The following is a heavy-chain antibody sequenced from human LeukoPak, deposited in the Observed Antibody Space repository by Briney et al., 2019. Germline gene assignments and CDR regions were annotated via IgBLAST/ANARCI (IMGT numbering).Heavy chain of an antibody. CDR2: IYYSGST. CDR3: ARVSCSSTSCYWGSAYNWFDP. D-gene: IGHD2-2*01. J-gene: IGHJ5*02. V-gene: IGHV4-30-4*08. Sequence: SQTLSLTCTVSGGSISSGDYYWSWIRQPPGKSLEWIGYIYYSGSTYYNPSLKSRVTISVDTSKNQFSLKLSSVTAADTAVYYCARVSCSSTSCYWGSAYNWFDPWGQGTLVTVSS. CDR1: GGSISSGDYY.